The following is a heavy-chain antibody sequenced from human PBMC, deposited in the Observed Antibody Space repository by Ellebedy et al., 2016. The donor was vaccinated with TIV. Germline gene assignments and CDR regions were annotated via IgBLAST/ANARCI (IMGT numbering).Heavy chain of an antibody. J-gene: IGHJ4*02. CDR2: INHSGST. Sequence: MPSETLSLTCAVYGGSFSGYYWSWIRQPPGKGLEWIGEINHSGSTNYNPSLKSRVTISVDTSTNQFSLKLSSVTTADTAVYYCAGALGPYYFDYWGQGTLVTVSS. V-gene: IGHV4-34*01. CDR1: GGSFSGYY. CDR3: AGALGPYYFDY. D-gene: IGHD3-10*01.